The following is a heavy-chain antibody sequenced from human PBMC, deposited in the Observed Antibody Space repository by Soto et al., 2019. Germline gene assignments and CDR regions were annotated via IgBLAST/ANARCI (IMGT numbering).Heavy chain of an antibody. CDR2: ISGSGGST. CDR1: GFTFSSYA. J-gene: IGHJ3*02. Sequence: EVQLLESGGGLVQPGVSLRLSCAATGFTFSSYAMSWVRQAPGKGLEWVSAISGSGGSTYYADSVKGRFTISRDNSKNTLYLQMNSLRAEDTAVYYCAKEGFGDYAAFDIWGQGTLVTVSS. V-gene: IGHV3-23*01. CDR3: AKEGFGDYAAFDI. D-gene: IGHD4-17*01.